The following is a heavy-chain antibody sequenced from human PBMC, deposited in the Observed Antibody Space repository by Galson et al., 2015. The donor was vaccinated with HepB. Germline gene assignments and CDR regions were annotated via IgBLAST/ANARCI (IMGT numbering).Heavy chain of an antibody. CDR1: EFTFNNFW. V-gene: IGHV3-7*03. J-gene: IGHJ4*02. Sequence: SLRLSCAASEFTFNNFWMSWVRQTPGKGLEWVARIKPDGNGKYYVDSVRGRFTISRDNSKNTLYLQMNSLRAEDTAVYYCAKDAPPGGQQLIIDYWGQGTLVTVSS. CDR3: AKDAPPGGQQLIIDY. D-gene: IGHD6-13*01. CDR2: IKPDGNGK.